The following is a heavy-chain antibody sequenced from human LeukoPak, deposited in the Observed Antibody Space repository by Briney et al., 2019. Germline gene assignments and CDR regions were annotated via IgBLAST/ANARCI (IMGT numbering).Heavy chain of an antibody. Sequence: PGGSLRLSCAASGFTVSSSYMSWVRQAPGKGLEWVSTMYSGGSTYYGDSVKGRFTISRDSSKSTLYLQMNTLRVEDSAVYFCARDTTMVDWGQGTLVTVFS. J-gene: IGHJ4*02. CDR2: MYSGGST. CDR1: GFTVSSSY. V-gene: IGHV3-53*01. CDR3: ARDTTMVD. D-gene: IGHD3-10*01.